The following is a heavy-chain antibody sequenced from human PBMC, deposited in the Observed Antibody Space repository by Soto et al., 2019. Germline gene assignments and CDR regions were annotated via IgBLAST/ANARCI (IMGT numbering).Heavy chain of an antibody. V-gene: IGHV1-18*01. J-gene: IGHJ4*02. D-gene: IGHD2-21*01. CDR1: GYNCNTYG. CDR2: ISGYNGYT. Sequence: QVQLVQSGAQVRRPGTSVRISCTTSGYNCNTYGIIWVRQAPGQGREWMGWISGYNGYTQYAQSPEDRVNWSTYTTTSTAFMEVRNLRSGDTVLYFFARDRNYSHTDADIDYWGQGTLVTVSS. CDR3: ARDRNYSHTDADIDY.